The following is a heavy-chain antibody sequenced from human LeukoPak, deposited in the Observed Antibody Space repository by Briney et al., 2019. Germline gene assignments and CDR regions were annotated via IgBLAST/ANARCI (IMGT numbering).Heavy chain of an antibody. V-gene: IGHV4-59*08. Sequence: PSETLSLTCTVSGGSISSYYWGWIRQPPGKGLEWIGSIYYSGSTYYNPSLKSRVTISVDTSKNQFSLKLSSVTAADTAVYYCARHGHNYYGSGKAADYWGQGTLVTVSS. CDR1: GGSISSYY. D-gene: IGHD3-10*01. CDR2: IYYSGST. CDR3: ARHGHNYYGSGKAADY. J-gene: IGHJ4*02.